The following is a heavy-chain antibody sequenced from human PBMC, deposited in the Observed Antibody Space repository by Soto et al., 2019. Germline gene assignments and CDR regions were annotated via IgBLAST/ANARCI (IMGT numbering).Heavy chain of an antibody. CDR3: ARVSRSETGIY. D-gene: IGHD3-3*01. J-gene: IGHJ4*02. Sequence: EVQLVESGGGLVQTGGSLRLSCAASGFTFNNYWMSWVRQAPGKGLEWVANIKPDGSEEPYVDSMRGRFTISRDNASNSLYLQMNILRAADTAVYYCARVSRSETGIYWGQGTLVTVSS. V-gene: IGHV3-7*01. CDR1: GFTFNNYW. CDR2: IKPDGSEE.